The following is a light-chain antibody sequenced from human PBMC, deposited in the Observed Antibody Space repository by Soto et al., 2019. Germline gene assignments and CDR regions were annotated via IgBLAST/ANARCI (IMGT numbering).Light chain of an antibody. CDR3: QSYDSSLSGWV. CDR1: NSNIGAGYD. Sequence: QSVLTQPPSVSGAPGQRVTISCTGYNSNIGAGYDVHWYQQLPGTAPKLLIYGNSNRPSGVPDRFSASKSGTSASLAITGLQDEDEADYYCQSYDSSLSGWVFGGGTQLTVL. V-gene: IGLV1-40*01. J-gene: IGLJ3*02. CDR2: GNS.